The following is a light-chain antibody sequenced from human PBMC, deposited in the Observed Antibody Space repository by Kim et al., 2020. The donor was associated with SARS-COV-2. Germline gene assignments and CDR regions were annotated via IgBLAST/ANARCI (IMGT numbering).Light chain of an antibody. Sequence: VSTGERAPLSGGAGRGVSSALAWCQQRPGQAPRLLIYGAYTRATGIPARFSGSGCGTEFTLTISSLRSEEFAVYYCQRYNNGPRAFGQGTKVDIK. CDR3: QRYNNGPRA. V-gene: IGKV3-15*01. CDR1: RGVSSA. J-gene: IGKJ1*01. CDR2: GAY.